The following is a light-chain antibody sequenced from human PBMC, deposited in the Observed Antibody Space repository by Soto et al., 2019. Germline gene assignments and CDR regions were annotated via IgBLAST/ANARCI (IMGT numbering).Light chain of an antibody. CDR2: GAS. Sequence: EIVLTQSPGTLSLSPGERATLSCRASQTVSRNYLAWYHQKHGQAPRLIIYGASSSATGITDRFSGSGSGTDFTLTISRLEPEDFAVYYCQQYGSSPLTFGGGTKVEIK. J-gene: IGKJ4*01. CDR1: QTVSRNY. V-gene: IGKV3-20*01. CDR3: QQYGSSPLT.